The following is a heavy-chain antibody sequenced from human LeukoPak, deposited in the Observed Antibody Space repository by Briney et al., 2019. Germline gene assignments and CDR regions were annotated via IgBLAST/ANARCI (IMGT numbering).Heavy chain of an antibody. Sequence: GRSLRLSCAASGFTFNSYGMHWVRQAPGKGLEWVAVIWYDGSNKKYADFVKGRFTISRDNSKNTLYLQMHSLRAEDTAVYYCAKGLYCSSTSCYFENYYYYYMDVWGKGTTVTVSS. D-gene: IGHD2-2*01. J-gene: IGHJ6*03. CDR2: IWYDGSNK. CDR3: AKGLYCSSTSCYFENYYYYYMDV. V-gene: IGHV3-33*06. CDR1: GFTFNSYG.